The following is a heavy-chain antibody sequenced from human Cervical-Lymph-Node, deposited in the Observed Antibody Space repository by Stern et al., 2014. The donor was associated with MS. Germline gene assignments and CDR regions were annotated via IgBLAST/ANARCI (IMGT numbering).Heavy chain of an antibody. J-gene: IGHJ4*02. D-gene: IGHD3-16*01. CDR1: GYTFTSYS. V-gene: IGHV1-18*01. CDR3: ARADYVWGSPQKWFFDY. CDR2: ISANNGNT. Sequence: QVQLMQSGAELKKPGASVKVSCKVSGYTFTSYSITWVRQAPGQGLEWMGRISANNGNTDYAQKFQGRVTMTTDTSTSTAYMELRSLRSDDTAVYYCARADYVWGSPQKWFFDYWGQGTLVTVSS.